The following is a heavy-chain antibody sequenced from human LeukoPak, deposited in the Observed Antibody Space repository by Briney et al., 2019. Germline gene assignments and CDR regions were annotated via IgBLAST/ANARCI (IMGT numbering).Heavy chain of an antibody. CDR1: GGTFSSYA. Sequence: SVKVSCKASGGTFSSYAISWVRQAPGQGLEWMGRIIPILGIANYAQKFQGRVTITADKSTSTAYMELSSLRSEDTAVYYCARHFESGSGWDAFDIWGQGTMVTVSS. CDR3: ARHFESGSGWDAFDI. V-gene: IGHV1-69*04. J-gene: IGHJ3*02. D-gene: IGHD6-19*01. CDR2: IIPILGIA.